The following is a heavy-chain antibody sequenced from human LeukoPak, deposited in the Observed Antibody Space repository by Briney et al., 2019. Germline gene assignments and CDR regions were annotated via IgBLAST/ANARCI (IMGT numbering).Heavy chain of an antibody. CDR1: GFTFKNSW. V-gene: IGHV3-7*01. CDR2: INQDGGEK. J-gene: IGHJ4*02. CDR3: ARSQRWSPDY. Sequence: PGGSLRLSCAASGFTFKNSWMSWVRQAPGKGLQWVANINQDGGEKYYVDSVKGRFTISRDDAKTSVYLQMNSLRAEDTAFYYCARSQRWSPDYWGQGTLVTVSS. D-gene: IGHD2-15*01.